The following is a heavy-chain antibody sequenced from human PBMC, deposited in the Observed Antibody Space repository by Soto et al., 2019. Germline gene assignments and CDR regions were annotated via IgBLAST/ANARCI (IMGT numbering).Heavy chain of an antibody. CDR3: ARAGGHLLGTHSY. CDR2: MYYSGGT. Sequence: PSETLSLTCTVSGGSISSSSYFWGWIRQPPGKGLEWIGSMYYSGGTYYNPSLKSRVTISVDTSKNQFSLKLSSVTAADTAVYYCARAGGHLLGTHSYWGQGTLVTVSS. D-gene: IGHD2-15*01. V-gene: IGHV4-39*02. J-gene: IGHJ4*02. CDR1: GGSISSSSYF.